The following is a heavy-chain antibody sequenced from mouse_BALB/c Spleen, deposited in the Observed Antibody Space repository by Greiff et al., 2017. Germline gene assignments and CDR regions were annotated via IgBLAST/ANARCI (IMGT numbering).Heavy chain of an antibody. J-gene: IGHJ4*01. V-gene: IGHV1-69*02. Sequence: VQLQQPGAELVKPGAPVKLSCKASGYTFTSYWMNWVKQRPGRGLEWIGRIDPSDSETHYNQKFKDKATLTVDKSSSTAYIQLSSLTSEDSAVYYCARGEQLGRLDYWGQGTSVTVSS. D-gene: IGHD3-1*01. CDR2: IDPSDSET. CDR3: ARGEQLGRLDY. CDR1: GYTFTSYW.